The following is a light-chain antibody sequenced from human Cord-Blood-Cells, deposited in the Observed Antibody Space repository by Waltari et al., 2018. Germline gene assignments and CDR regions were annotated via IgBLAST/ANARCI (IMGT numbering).Light chain of an antibody. Sequence: DIQMTQSPSSLSASVGDRVTITCQASQDISNYLNWYQQKPGKAPKLLIYDAANLETWVPSRFSGSGSGTDFTFTISSLQPEDIATYYCQQYDNRMYTFGQGTKLEIK. CDR2: DAA. CDR3: QQYDNRMYT. J-gene: IGKJ2*01. CDR1: QDISNY. V-gene: IGKV1-33*01.